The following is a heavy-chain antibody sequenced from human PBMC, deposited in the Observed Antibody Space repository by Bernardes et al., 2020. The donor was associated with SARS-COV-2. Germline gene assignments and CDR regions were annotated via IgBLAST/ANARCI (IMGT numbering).Heavy chain of an antibody. CDR1: GFSFTEYR. D-gene: IGHD3-10*01. CDR2: IDSSGS. CDR3: ARDRARGAGGGFDP. Sequence: GGSLRLSCAASGFSFTEYRMNWVRQAPGKGLEWVSSIDSSGSHYANSAEGRFTISRDNAKKSLYLQMNSLRGDDTAVYYCARDRARGAGGGFDPWGQGTLVTVSS. J-gene: IGHJ5*02. V-gene: IGHV3-21*01.